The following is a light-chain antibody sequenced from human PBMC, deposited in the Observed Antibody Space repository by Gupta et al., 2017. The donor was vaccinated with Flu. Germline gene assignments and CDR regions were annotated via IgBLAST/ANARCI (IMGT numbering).Light chain of an antibody. J-gene: IGKJ3*01. CDR1: QSVSSSF. V-gene: IGKV3-20*01. CDR2: GAF. Sequence: RATRSCRASQSVSSSFIAWYKQKPGQAPRFIIYGAFIRATGIPDRFSGSGSGTDFTLTISRLEPEDFAVYYCQQYGSSPRFTFGPGTKVDIK. CDR3: QQYGSSPRFT.